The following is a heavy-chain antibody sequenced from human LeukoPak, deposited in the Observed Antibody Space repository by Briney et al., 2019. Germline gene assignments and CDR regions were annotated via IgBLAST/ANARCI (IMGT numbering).Heavy chain of an antibody. Sequence: SETLSLTCTVYGGSFSGYYWSWIRQPPGKGLEWIGEINHSGSTNYNPSLKSRATISVDTSKNQFSLKLSSVTAADTAVYYCARGPRRLDPWGQGTLVTVSS. CDR2: INHSGST. V-gene: IGHV4-34*01. J-gene: IGHJ5*02. CDR3: ARGPRRLDP. CDR1: GGSFSGYY.